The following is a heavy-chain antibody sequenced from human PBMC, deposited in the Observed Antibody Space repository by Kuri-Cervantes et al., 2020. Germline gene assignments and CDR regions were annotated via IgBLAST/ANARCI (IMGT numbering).Heavy chain of an antibody. J-gene: IGHJ5*02. V-gene: IGHV4-34*01. CDR3: ASDTAAGPRTNNWFDP. D-gene: IGHD6-13*01. CDR2: IYHSGGT. CDR1: GGSFSGYY. Sequence: SETLSLTCAVYGGSFSGYYWSWIRQPPGKGLEWIGEIYHSGGTNYNPSLKSRVTISVDKTKNKFSLKLSSVTAADTAVYYCASDTAAGPRTNNWFDPWGQGTLVTVSS.